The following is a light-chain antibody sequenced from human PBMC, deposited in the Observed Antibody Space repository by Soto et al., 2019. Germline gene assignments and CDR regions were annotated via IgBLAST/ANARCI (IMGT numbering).Light chain of an antibody. Sequence: EIVLTQSPATLSVSPGERATLSCRASQSVNQKLGWYQQKPGQAPRLLIYVASYRATGISARFSGSGSGTEYTLTISNLQAEDFAVYYWQQFNNWPHTFGQGTRLEIK. CDR2: VAS. J-gene: IGKJ2*01. CDR3: QQFNNWPHT. CDR1: QSVNQK. V-gene: IGKV3-15*01.